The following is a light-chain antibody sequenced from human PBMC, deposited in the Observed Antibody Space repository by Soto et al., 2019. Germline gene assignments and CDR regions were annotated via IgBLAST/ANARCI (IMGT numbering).Light chain of an antibody. CDR2: GAS. J-gene: IGKJ4*01. V-gene: IGKV3-20*01. CDR3: QQYGISLALT. Sequence: EIVLTQSPGTMSLSPGERATLSCRASQSVSSSYLAWYQQKPGQAPRLLIYGASSRDTGIPDRFSGSGSGTDFTLTISRLEPEDFAVYYCQQYGISLALTFGGGTKVDIK. CDR1: QSVSSSY.